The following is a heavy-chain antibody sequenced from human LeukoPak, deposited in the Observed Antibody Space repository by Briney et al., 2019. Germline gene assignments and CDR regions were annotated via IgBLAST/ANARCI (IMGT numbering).Heavy chain of an antibody. D-gene: IGHD3-9*01. CDR2: ISWNSGSI. Sequence: GGSLRLSCAASGFTFDDYAMHWVRQAPGKGLEWVSGISWNSGSIGYADSVKGRFTISRDNAKNSLYLQMNSLRAEDTALYYCAKSKHRTTQGILTGYFDYWGQGTLVTVSS. J-gene: IGHJ4*02. V-gene: IGHV3-9*01. CDR1: GFTFDDYA. CDR3: AKSKHRTTQGILTGYFDY.